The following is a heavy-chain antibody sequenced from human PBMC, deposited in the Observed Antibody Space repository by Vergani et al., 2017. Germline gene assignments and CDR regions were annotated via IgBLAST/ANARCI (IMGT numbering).Heavy chain of an antibody. J-gene: IGHJ4*02. V-gene: IGHV5-51*01. CDR2: IHPADSDT. D-gene: IGHD3-22*01. CDR3: ARLYGSDSSGSKYFDY. Sequence: EVQLVPSGAEVKKPGESLKISCQISGYSFTNYWIGWVRQMPGKGLEWMGIIHPADSDTRYSPSFQGQVTISVDKSISTAYLQRSRLRASDSAMYYCARLYGSDSSGSKYFDYWGQGTLGTGSS. CDR1: GYSFTNYW.